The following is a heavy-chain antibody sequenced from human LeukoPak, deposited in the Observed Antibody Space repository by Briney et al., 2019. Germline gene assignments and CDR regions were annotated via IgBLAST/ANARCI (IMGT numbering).Heavy chain of an antibody. J-gene: IGHJ4*02. V-gene: IGHV3-48*01. CDR2: ISSSNSTI. CDR1: GFTFDDYG. CDR3: ASPFDY. Sequence: GGSLRLSCAASGFTFDDYGMSWVRQAPGKGLEWISYISSSNSTIYYADSVKGRFTISRDNAKNSLYLQMNSLRAEDTAVYYCASPFDYWGQGTLVTVSS.